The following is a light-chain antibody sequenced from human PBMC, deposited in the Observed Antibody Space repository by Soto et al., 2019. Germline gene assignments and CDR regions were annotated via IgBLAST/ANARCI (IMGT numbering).Light chain of an antibody. CDR2: EVS. CDR3: GSYRSSSTLV. J-gene: IGLJ1*01. CDR1: SSDVGGYNY. V-gene: IGLV2-14*01. Sequence: QSALTQPASVSGSPGQSITISCTGTSSDVGGYNYVSWYQQHPGKAPKLMIYEVSNRPSGVSHRFSGSKSGNTASLTISGLQAEDEADYYCGSYRSSSTLVFGTGTKVTVL.